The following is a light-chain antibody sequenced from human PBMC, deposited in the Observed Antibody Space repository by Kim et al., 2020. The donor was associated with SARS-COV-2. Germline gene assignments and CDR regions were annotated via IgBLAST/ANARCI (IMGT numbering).Light chain of an antibody. CDR3: MLSYSGAWV. CDR2: DTN. Sequence: GKVTLTCGSSTGAVTSGDYPYRFQQKPDQATKTLIYDTNIKHSWTPARFSSSLPGDKAALTLSNALPGDEAEYYCMLSYSGAWVFGGGTQLTVL. V-gene: IGLV7-46*01. CDR1: TGAVTSGDY. J-gene: IGLJ3*02.